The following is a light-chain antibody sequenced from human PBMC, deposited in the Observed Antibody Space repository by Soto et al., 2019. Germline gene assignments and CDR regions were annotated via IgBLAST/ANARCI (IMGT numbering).Light chain of an antibody. CDR3: SSYISSSTLV. V-gene: IGLV2-14*03. CDR1: SSDVGGYNY. J-gene: IGLJ1*01. Sequence: HSVLTQPASVSGSPGQSITISCTGTSSDVGGYNYVSWYQHHPGKAPKLIIFDVSNRPSGISNRFSGSKSGNTASLTISGLQAEDEADYYCSSYISSSTLVFGTGTKSPS. CDR2: DVS.